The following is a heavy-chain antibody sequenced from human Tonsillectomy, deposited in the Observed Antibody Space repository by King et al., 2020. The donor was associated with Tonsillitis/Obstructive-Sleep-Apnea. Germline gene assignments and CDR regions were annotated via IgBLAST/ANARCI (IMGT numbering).Heavy chain of an antibody. J-gene: IGHJ4*02. V-gene: IGHV4-59*08. Sequence: QLQESGPGLVKPSETLSLTCTVSGGSISSYYWSWIRQPPGKGLEWIGYIYYSGSTNYNPSLKSRVTISVDTSKNQFSLKLSSVTASDTAVYYCARNTSSSWYYFDYWGQGTLVTVSS. CDR1: GGSISSYY. CDR2: IYYSGST. D-gene: IGHD6-13*01. CDR3: ARNTSSSWYYFDY.